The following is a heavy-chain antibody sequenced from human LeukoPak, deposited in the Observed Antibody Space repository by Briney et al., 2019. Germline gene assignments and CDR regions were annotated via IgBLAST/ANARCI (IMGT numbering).Heavy chain of an antibody. CDR1: GLTFSTYA. J-gene: IGHJ4*02. V-gene: IGHV3-30*01. D-gene: IGHD4-11*01. CDR3: ARDNTVPYFAY. CDR2: TSHDGSKK. Sequence: GGSLRLSCSASGLTFSTYAMHWLRQAPGKGLEWVAVTSHDGSKKNYADSVKGRFTISRDNSKNTLFLQMNSLRAEDTAVYFCARDNTVPYFAYWGQGTLVAVSS.